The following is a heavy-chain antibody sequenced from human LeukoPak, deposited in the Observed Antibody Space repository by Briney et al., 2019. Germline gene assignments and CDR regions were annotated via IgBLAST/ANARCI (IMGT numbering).Heavy chain of an antibody. Sequence: GGSLRLSCAASGFTFSSNWMSWVRQAPGKGLEWVGNVQPDGSEQYPVDSVKGRFTTSRDNARNSLFLQMNSLGPEDTAVYYCARDSYSGNYGNYYYYYMDVWGKGTAVTISS. CDR2: VQPDGSEQ. CDR3: ARDSYSGNYGNYYYYYMDV. V-gene: IGHV3-7*01. J-gene: IGHJ6*03. D-gene: IGHD1-26*01. CDR1: GFTFSSNW.